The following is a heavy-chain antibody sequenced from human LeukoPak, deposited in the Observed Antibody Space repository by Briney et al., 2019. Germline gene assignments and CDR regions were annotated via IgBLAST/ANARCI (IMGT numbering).Heavy chain of an antibody. CDR3: TRMTTGHDY. V-gene: IGHV4-34*01. CDR1: GVSFDDYY. J-gene: IGHJ4*02. D-gene: IGHD4-17*01. Sequence: PSETLSLTCAVSGVSFDDYYWNWVRQTPGKGLEWIGEINHSGYTNDSPSLKSRVTLSIDTSRKQFPLNLRSVTVADAGIYYCTRMTTGHDYWGQGTLVTVSS. CDR2: INHSGYT.